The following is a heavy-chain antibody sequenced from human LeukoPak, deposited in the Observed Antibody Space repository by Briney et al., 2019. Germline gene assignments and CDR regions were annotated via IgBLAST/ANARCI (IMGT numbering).Heavy chain of an antibody. Sequence: GGSLRLSCAASGFTFSSYSMNWVRQAPGKGLEWVSSISSSSSYKYYGDSVKGRFTISRDNAKNSLYLQMNSLRVEDTALYYCARGQGYSGYDLGYFDYWGQGTLVTVSS. CDR1: GFTFSSYS. J-gene: IGHJ4*02. D-gene: IGHD5-12*01. CDR2: ISSSSSYK. V-gene: IGHV3-21*04. CDR3: ARGQGYSGYDLGYFDY.